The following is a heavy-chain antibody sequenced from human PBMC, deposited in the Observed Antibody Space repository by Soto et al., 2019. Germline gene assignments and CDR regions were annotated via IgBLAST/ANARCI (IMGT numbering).Heavy chain of an antibody. CDR2: ISSSSSYI. J-gene: IGHJ4*02. V-gene: IGHV3-21*01. CDR3: ARGHYCTNGVCYSGFDY. CDR1: GFTFSSYS. D-gene: IGHD2-8*01. Sequence: EVQLVESGGGLVKPGGSLRLSCAASGFTFSSYSMNWVRQAPGKGLEWVSSISSSSSYIYYADSVKGRFTISRDNAKNSLYLQMNSLRAEDTAVYYCARGHYCTNGVCYSGFDYWGQGTLVTVSS.